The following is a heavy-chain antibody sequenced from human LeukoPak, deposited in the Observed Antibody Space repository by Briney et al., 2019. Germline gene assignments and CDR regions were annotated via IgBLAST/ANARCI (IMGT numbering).Heavy chain of an antibody. V-gene: IGHV3-53*01. Sequence: GGSLRLSFAASGFTVSSKYMSWVSQAPGKGLEWVSTLYSNGNTYYADSVKGRFTISRDNSKNTLSLQMNNLRAEDTAVYYCARDYYDGSAYYSYYEYWGQGTLVTVSS. CDR2: LYSNGNT. D-gene: IGHD3-22*01. CDR1: GFTVSSKY. CDR3: ARDYYDGSAYYSYYEY. J-gene: IGHJ4*02.